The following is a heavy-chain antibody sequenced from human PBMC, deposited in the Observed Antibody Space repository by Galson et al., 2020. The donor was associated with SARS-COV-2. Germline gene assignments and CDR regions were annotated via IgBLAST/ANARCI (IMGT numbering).Heavy chain of an antibody. CDR2: IDWDDDK. Sequence: SGPTLVKPTQTLTLTCTFSGFSLSTSGVCVNWIRQPPGKALEWLALIDWDDDKYYSSSLKTRLTISKDTSKNQVILTMTNMDPVDTATYYGARSSSTYDVLTGYNFFDSWGQGTLVTVSS. CDR1: GFSLSTSGVC. D-gene: IGHD3-9*01. CDR3: ARSSSTYDVLTGYNFFDS. V-gene: IGHV2-70*01. J-gene: IGHJ4*02.